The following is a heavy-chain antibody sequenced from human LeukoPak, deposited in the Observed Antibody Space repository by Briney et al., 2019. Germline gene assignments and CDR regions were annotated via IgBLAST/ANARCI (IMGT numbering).Heavy chain of an antibody. CDR3: ASRIPGYYMDV. CDR1: GRSFSGYY. D-gene: IGHD2/OR15-2a*01. V-gene: IGHV4-34*01. CDR2: INHSGST. Sequence: SETLSLTCAVYGRSFSGYYWSWIRQPPGKGLEWIGEINHSGSTNYNPSLKSRVTISVDTSKNQFSLKLSSVTAADTAVYYCASRIPGYYMDVWGKGTTVTVSS. J-gene: IGHJ6*03.